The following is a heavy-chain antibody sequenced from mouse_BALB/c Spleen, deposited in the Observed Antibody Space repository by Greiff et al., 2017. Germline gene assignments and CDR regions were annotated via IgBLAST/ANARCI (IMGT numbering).Heavy chain of an antibody. J-gene: IGHJ4*01. CDR3: TRQRGVRYYAMDD. CDR2: IDPSDSET. Sequence: QVQLQQPGAELVRPGASVKLSCKASGYTFTSYWMNWVKQRPGQGLEWIGMIDPSDSETHYNQKFKGKATLTVDTSSSTAYMQLSSLTSEDSAVYYCTRQRGVRYYAMDDGGQGTSVTVSS. V-gene: IGHV1-61*01. CDR1: GYTFTSYW. D-gene: IGHD2-14*01.